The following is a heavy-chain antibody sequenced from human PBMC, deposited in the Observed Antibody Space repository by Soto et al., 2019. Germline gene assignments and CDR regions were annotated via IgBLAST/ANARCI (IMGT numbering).Heavy chain of an antibody. CDR1: GYTFTGYD. V-gene: IGHV1-8*01. CDR3: AGEKGGTTGIDF. Sequence: QAQLVQSGAEVKKPGASVKVSCKASGYTFTGYDINWVRQATGQGLEWMGWMNPNSGNTGYAQNFQGRVTMTRDNSITTAYMVLTSLSDDDSAVYYCAGEKGGTTGIDFWGQGTRVTVSS. D-gene: IGHD1-7*01. CDR2: MNPNSGNT. J-gene: IGHJ4*02.